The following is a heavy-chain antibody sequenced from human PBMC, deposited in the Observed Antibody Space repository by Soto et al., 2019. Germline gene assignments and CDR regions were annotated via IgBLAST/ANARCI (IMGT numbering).Heavy chain of an antibody. CDR3: AREGSQLERPPYYYYYMDV. V-gene: IGHV3-53*04. CDR1: GFTVSSNY. J-gene: IGHJ6*03. D-gene: IGHD6-6*01. CDR2: IYSGGST. Sequence: GGSLSLSCAASGFTVSSNYMSWVRQAPGKGLEWVSVIYSGGSTYYADSVKGRFTISRHNSKNTLYLQMNSLRAEDTAVYYCAREGSQLERPPYYYYYMDVWGKGTTVTVSS.